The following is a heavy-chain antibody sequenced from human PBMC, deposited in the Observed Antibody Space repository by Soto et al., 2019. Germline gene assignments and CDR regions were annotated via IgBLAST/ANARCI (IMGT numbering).Heavy chain of an antibody. J-gene: IGHJ5*02. Sequence: GGSLRPSCPASGFTFSSYAMSWVRQAPGKGLEWVSAISGSGGSTNYADSVKGRFTISRDNSKNTLYLQMNSLRAEDTAVYYCAKDPRIAVAGTFWFDPWGQGTLVTVSS. CDR1: GFTFSSYA. CDR2: ISGSGGST. D-gene: IGHD6-19*01. CDR3: AKDPRIAVAGTFWFDP. V-gene: IGHV3-23*01.